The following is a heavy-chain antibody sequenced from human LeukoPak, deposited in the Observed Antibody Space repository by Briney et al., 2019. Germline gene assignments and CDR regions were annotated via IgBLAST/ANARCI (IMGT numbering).Heavy chain of an antibody. D-gene: IGHD3-16*01. CDR1: EYTFTSYA. CDR3: ARDRGGAGGFDY. Sequence: ASVKVSCKASEYTFTSYAMHWVRQAPGQRLEWMGWINAGNGDTKYSQKFQGRVTFTRDTSASTAYMQLSSLRSEDTAVYYCARDRGGAGGFDYWGQGTLVTVSS. V-gene: IGHV1-3*01. J-gene: IGHJ4*02. CDR2: INAGNGDT.